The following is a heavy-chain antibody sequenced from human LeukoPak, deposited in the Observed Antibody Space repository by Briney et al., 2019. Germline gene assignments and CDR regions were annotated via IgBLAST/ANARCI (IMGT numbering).Heavy chain of an antibody. D-gene: IGHD2-15*01. CDR2: ISSSSSTI. V-gene: IGHV3-48*01. CDR3: ARDVPAATDAFDI. J-gene: IGHJ3*02. CDR1: GFTFSSYS. Sequence: KPGGSLRLSCAASGFTFSSYSMNWVRRAPGKGLEWVSYISSSSSTIYYADSVKGRFTISRDNAKNSLYLQMNSLRAEDTAVYYCARDVPAATDAFDIWGQGTMVTVSS.